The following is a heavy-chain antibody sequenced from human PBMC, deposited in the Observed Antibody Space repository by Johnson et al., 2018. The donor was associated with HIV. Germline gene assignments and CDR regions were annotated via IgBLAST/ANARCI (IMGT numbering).Heavy chain of an antibody. J-gene: IGHJ3*02. CDR2: IKQDGSEK. Sequence: VQLVESGGGLVQPGGSLRLSCAASGFRFNYYWMSWVRQAPGKGLEWVANIKQDGSEKYYVDSVKGRFTISRDNAKNSLNLQMNSLRAEDTAVYYCARCTLTGYYSHDTFDIWGQGTMVTVSS. D-gene: IGHD3-9*01. CDR3: ARCTLTGYYSHDTFDI. CDR1: GFRFNYYW. V-gene: IGHV3-7*01.